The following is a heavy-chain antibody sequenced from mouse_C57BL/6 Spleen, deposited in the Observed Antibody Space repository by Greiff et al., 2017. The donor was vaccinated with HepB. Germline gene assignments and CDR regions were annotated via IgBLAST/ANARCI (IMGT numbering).Heavy chain of an antibody. CDR2: IDPETGGT. V-gene: IGHV1-15*01. Sequence: VQLKQSGAELVRPGASVTLSCKASGYTFTDYEMHWVKQTPVHGLEWIGAIDPETGGTAYNQKFKGKAILTADKSSSTAYMELRSLTSEDSAVYYCTSNWGGGYWGQGTTLTVSS. D-gene: IGHD4-1*01. J-gene: IGHJ2*01. CDR1: GYTFTDYE. CDR3: TSNWGGGY.